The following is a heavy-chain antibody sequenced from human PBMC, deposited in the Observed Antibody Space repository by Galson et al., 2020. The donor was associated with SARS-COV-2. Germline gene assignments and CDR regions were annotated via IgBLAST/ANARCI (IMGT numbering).Heavy chain of an antibody. CDR2: INPNSGDT. CDR3: TRGSNSSPFYHFDP. Sequence: ASVKVSCKASGYTFSGHYMHWVRLAPGPGLEWMGWINPNSGDTDVAQKFQGRVTMTTDTSLTTAYMELSRLTSDDTAVYYCTRGSNSSPFYHFDPWGQGTLVTVSS. J-gene: IGHJ5*02. V-gene: IGHV1-2*02. CDR1: GYTFSGHY. D-gene: IGHD3-10*01.